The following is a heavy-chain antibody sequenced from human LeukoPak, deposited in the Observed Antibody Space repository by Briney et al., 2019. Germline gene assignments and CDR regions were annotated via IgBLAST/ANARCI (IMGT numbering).Heavy chain of an antibody. CDR3: ARLVDYYYYMDV. J-gene: IGHJ6*03. CDR2: IKQDESEK. V-gene: IGHV3-7*01. Sequence: GGSLRLSCAASGFTFSSYWMSWVRQAPGKGLKWLANIKQDESEKYYVDSVKGRFTISRDNAKNSLYLQMNSLRAEDTAVYYCARLVDYYYYMDVWGKGTTVTVSS. CDR1: GFTFSSYW.